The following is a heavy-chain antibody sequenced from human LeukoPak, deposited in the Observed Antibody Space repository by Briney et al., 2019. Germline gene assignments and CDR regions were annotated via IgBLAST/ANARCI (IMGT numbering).Heavy chain of an antibody. CDR3: AKPPPVTMVRGVPRDV. D-gene: IGHD3-10*01. CDR1: GFTFSSFA. Sequence: GGSLRLSCAASGFTFSSFAMSWVRQAPGKGLEWVSGISGSGGMTYYADSVKGRLTISRDNSKNTLYLQMNSLRAEDTAVYYCAKPPPVTMVRGVPRDVWGKGITVTVST. CDR2: ISGSGGMT. J-gene: IGHJ6*04. V-gene: IGHV3-23*01.